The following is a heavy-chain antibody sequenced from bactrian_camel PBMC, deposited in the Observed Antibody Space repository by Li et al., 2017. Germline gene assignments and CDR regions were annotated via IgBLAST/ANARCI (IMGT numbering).Heavy chain of an antibody. J-gene: IGHJ6*01. CDR2: IYSVGSYT. CDR1: GFTFSAYA. D-gene: IGHD4*01. Sequence: VQLVESGGGLVQPGGSLRLSCAASGFTFSAYAMSWVRQAPGKGLEWVSSIYSVGSYTTYADSVKGRFTTSRDSAKSTVYLQMNSLKSEDTALYYCATDYGSGAFAAWGQGTQVTVS. CDR3: ATDYGSGAFAA. V-gene: IGHV3S7*01.